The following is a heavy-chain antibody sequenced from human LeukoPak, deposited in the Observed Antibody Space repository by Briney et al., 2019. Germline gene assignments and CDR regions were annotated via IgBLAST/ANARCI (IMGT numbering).Heavy chain of an antibody. CDR2: ISWNSGSI. V-gene: IGHV3-9*01. D-gene: IGHD3-10*01. J-gene: IGHJ4*02. CDR3: AKDPLWFGESPG. CDR1: GFTFNSYA. Sequence: GGSLRLSCEASGFTFNSYAMSWVRQAPGKGLEWVSGISWNSGSIGYADSVKGRFTISRDNAKNSLYLQMNSLRAEDTALYYCAKDPLWFGESPGWGQGTLVTVSS.